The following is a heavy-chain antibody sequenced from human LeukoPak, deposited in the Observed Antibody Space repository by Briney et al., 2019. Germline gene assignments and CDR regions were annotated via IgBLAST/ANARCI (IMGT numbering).Heavy chain of an antibody. CDR1: GFTFSSYA. Sequence: GSLRLSCAASGFTFSSYAMSWVRQAPGKGLEWVSAISGSGGSTYYADSVKGRFTISRDNSKNTLYLQMNSLRAEDTAVYYCAKGGGRITMVRGVISIDYWGQGTLVTVSS. CDR2: ISGSGGST. V-gene: IGHV3-23*01. J-gene: IGHJ4*02. CDR3: AKGGGRITMVRGVISIDY. D-gene: IGHD3-10*01.